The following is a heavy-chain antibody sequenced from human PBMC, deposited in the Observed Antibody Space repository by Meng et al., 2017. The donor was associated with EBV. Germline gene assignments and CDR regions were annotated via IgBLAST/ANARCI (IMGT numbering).Heavy chain of an antibody. Sequence: QHTLKESGPTLVKPTQTLTLTCTLSGFSLSTRGVGVCWIRQPPGKALEWLALIYWDDDKRYSPSLKSRLTITKDTSKNQVVLTMTNMDPVDAATYYCAHIIAARPFDYWGQGTLVTVSS. J-gene: IGHJ4*02. V-gene: IGHV2-5*02. CDR3: AHIIAARPFDY. CDR2: IYWDDDK. CDR1: GFSLSTRGVG. D-gene: IGHD6-6*01.